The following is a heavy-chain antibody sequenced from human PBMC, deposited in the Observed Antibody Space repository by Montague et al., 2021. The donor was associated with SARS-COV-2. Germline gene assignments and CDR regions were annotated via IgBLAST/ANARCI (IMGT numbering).Heavy chain of an antibody. D-gene: IGHD3-22*01. CDR2: IKQSGST. V-gene: IGHV4-34*01. CDR1: GGSFGDDH. CDR3: ARGHLSVSMIVVVFTSASYCFDY. J-gene: IGHJ4*02. Sequence: SETLSLTCAAYGGSFGDDHWSWIRQPPGKGLEWIGDIKQSGSTNYNPSLKSRVTISVDTSKNQFSLKLTSVTAADTAVYFCARGHLSVSMIVVVFTSASYCFDYWGRGAQVTVSS.